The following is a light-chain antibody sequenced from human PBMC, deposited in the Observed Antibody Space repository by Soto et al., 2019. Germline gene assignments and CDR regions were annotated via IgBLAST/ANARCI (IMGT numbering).Light chain of an antibody. V-gene: IGKV1-39*01. J-gene: IGKJ3*01. CDR1: QSISSY. CDR2: AAS. Sequence: DIQMTQSPSSLSASVGDRVTITCRASQSISSYLNWYQQKPGKAPKLLIYAASSLKSGVPSRFSRSGPGTDFTLSISSLQHEDFATYYSQQTYSTLTFGPGTKVD. CDR3: QQTYSTLT.